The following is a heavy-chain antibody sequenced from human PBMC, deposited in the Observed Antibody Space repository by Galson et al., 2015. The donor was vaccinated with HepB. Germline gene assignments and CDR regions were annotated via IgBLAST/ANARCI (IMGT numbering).Heavy chain of an antibody. CDR2: IYWNDDK. CDR3: AHSLGLVGPDFDY. J-gene: IGHJ4*02. CDR1: GFSLRTSGVG. D-gene: IGHD2-8*02. Sequence: PALVKPTQTLTLTCSFSGFSLRTSGVGVSWIRQPPGKALEWLALIYWNDDKRYSPLLKSRVIITKDTSKNQVVLTMTKMDPVDTATYYCAHSLGLVGPDFDYWGQGTLVTVSS. V-gene: IGHV2-5*01.